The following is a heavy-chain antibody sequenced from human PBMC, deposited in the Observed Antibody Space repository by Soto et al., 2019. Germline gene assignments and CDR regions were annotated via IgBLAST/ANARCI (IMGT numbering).Heavy chain of an antibody. V-gene: IGHV2-5*04. D-gene: IGHD3-10*01. CDR3: ERAFGEYGPNWFDP. Sequence: QITLEESGLTLVRPTQTLTLTCTFSGFSLNTDGVGVVWIRQPPGKALEWLSLIYWNDDKRFSPSLQSRLTVPKDTAKNQVVLTMTNVNPGDTGTYYCERAFGEYGPNWFDPWGPGTRVTVSS. CDR1: GFSLNTDGVG. CDR2: IYWNDDK. J-gene: IGHJ5*02.